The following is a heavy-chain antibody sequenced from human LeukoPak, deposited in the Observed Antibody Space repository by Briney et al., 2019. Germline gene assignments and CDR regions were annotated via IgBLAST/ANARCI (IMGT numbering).Heavy chain of an antibody. CDR3: AKDSRLYGDISPRWFDP. CDR2: ISWNSGSI. CDR1: GFTFDDYA. D-gene: IGHD3-9*01. J-gene: IGHJ5*02. Sequence: GRSLRLSCAASGFTFDDYAMHWVRQAPGKGLEWVSGISWNSGSIGYADSVKGRFTISRDNAKNSLYLQMNSLGAEDTALYYCAKDSRLYGDISPRWFDPWGQGTLVTVSS. V-gene: IGHV3-9*01.